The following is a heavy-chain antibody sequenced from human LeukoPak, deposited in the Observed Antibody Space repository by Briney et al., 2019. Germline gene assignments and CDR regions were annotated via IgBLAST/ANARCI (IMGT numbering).Heavy chain of an antibody. CDR3: ARDYYDSSGYYSMDAFDI. V-gene: IGHV4-4*07. Sequence: SETLSLTCTVSGGSISSYYWSWIRQPAGKGLEWIGRIYTSGSTNYNPSHKSRVTMSVDTSKNQFSLKLSSVTAADTAVYYCARDYYDSSGYYSMDAFDIWGQGTMVTVSS. J-gene: IGHJ3*02. CDR1: GGSISSYY. D-gene: IGHD3-22*01. CDR2: IYTSGST.